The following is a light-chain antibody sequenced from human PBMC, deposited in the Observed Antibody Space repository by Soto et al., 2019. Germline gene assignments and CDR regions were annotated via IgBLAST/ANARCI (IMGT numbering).Light chain of an antibody. CDR1: ASNIGANYD. J-gene: IGLJ3*02. CDR3: QSYDFTLGAFWV. CDR2: GTS. Sequence: QSALKQPPSVSGAPGQMVTISCTGGASNIGANYDVHWYQQLPGTAPKLLIYGTSNRPSGVPDRFSGSKSGTSASLAITGLQAEDEAHYFCQSYDFTLGAFWVFGGGTKVTVL. V-gene: IGLV1-40*01.